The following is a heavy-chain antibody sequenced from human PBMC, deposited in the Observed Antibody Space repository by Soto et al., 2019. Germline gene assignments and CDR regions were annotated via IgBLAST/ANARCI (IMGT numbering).Heavy chain of an antibody. CDR2: VNPHSGAT. Sequence: AAVKVSCKASGYTFTAYYIRWLRQAPGQGLEWMGWVNPHSGATVFAQKFLGSVTLTTDTSINTAYMELTSLTSDDTALYYCARPPNPWEPYEFHIWGHGTLVTVSS. V-gene: IGHV1-2*04. D-gene: IGHD1-26*01. J-gene: IGHJ3*02. CDR3: ARPPNPWEPYEFHI. CDR1: GYTFTAYY.